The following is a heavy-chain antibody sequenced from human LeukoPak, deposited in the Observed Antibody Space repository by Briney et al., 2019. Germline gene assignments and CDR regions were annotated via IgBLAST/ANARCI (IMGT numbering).Heavy chain of an antibody. J-gene: IGHJ3*01. CDR3: ARAQISIISSGQYLDV. D-gene: IGHD3-9*01. Sequence: GGSLRLSCVASGFSFREYPIHWVRQAPGEGLEWVAVISNDGSNEYDAEFVKGRFTMSRDNSKNTVFLDMNNLRTEDTAVYYCARAQISIISSGQYLDVWGQGTLVTVSS. V-gene: IGHV3-30-3*01. CDR1: GFSFREYP. CDR2: ISNDGSNE.